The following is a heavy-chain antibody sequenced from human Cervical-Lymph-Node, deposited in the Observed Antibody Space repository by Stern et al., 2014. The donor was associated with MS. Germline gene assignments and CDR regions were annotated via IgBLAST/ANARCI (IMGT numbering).Heavy chain of an antibody. D-gene: IGHD5-12*01. V-gene: IGHV5-51*01. J-gene: IGHJ4*02. CDR1: GYDFSSYW. CDR2: IYPADSDT. Sequence: EVQLVESGAEVKKPGESLKISCQVSGYDFSSYWIGWVRQMPGKGLEWMGIIYPADSDTRYSPSFRGRVTISVDESISTAYVQWSSLKASDTAMYYCARRAYRGYDAFDLDYWGQGTLVAVSS. CDR3: ARRAYRGYDAFDLDY.